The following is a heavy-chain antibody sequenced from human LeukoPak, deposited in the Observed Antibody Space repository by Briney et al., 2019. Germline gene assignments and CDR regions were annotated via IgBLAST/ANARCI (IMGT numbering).Heavy chain of an antibody. CDR2: IKKDGSEK. D-gene: IGHD3-22*01. J-gene: IGHJ3*02. CDR3: AKDRIWGYDSSGMDAFDI. V-gene: IGHV3-7*03. Sequence: GGSLRLSCAASGFTFSSYWMSWVRQAPGKGLEWVANIKKDGSEKYYVDSVKGRFTISRDNAKTSLYLQMNSLRAEDTAVYYCAKDRIWGYDSSGMDAFDIWGQGTMVTVSS. CDR1: GFTFSSYW.